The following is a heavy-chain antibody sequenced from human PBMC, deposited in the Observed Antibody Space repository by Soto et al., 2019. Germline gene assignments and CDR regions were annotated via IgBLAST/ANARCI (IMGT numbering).Heavy chain of an antibody. J-gene: IGHJ4*02. CDR1: GFSLTTSGAG. Sequence: SGPTLVNPTQTLTLTCTYPGFSLTTSGAGVGWIRQPPGKALEWLALISWKDDKRYNPGLESRLTITKDTSKNQVIITLTNMDPVDTATYFCAHRYRGHYYRWYFDSWGQGNLVTVSS. CDR2: ISWKDDK. V-gene: IGHV2-5*01. D-gene: IGHD1-26*01. CDR3: AHRYRGHYYRWYFDS.